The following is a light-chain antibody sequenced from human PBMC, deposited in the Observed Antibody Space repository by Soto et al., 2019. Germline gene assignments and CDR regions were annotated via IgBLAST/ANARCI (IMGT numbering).Light chain of an antibody. J-gene: IGKJ1*01. V-gene: IGKV1-27*01. Sequence: DIQMTQSPSSLSASVGDRVTITCRASQAIRNGVGWYQQKPGKDPKRLIYAASTLHSGVPSRFSGSGSRTDFTLTISSLQPEDVATYYCQKYNSAPQTFGQGTKVEIK. CDR3: QKYNSAPQT. CDR2: AAS. CDR1: QAIRNG.